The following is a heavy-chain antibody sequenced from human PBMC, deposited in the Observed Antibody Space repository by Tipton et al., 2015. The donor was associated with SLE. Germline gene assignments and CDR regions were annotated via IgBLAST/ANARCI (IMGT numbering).Heavy chain of an antibody. D-gene: IGHD3-9*01. CDR1: GFTVSSNY. J-gene: IGHJ3*02. Sequence: LRLSCAASGFTVSSNYMSWVRQPPGKGLEWIGEINHSGSTNYNPSLKSRVTISVDTSKNQFSLKLSSVTAADTAVYYCASLEYYDILTGLHAFDIWGQGTMVTVSS. V-gene: IGHV4-34*01. CDR2: INHSGST. CDR3: ASLEYYDILTGLHAFDI.